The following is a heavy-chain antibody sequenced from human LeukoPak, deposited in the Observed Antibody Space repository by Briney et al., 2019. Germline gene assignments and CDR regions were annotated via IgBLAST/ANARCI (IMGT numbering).Heavy chain of an antibody. J-gene: IGHJ4*02. CDR2: IYTSGST. CDR3: ARDVYSSSGIFDY. CDR1: GRSISSYY. V-gene: IGHV4-4*07. D-gene: IGHD6-6*01. Sequence: PSETLSLTCTDSGRSISSYYWSWIRQPAGKGLEWIGRIYTSGSTNYNPSLTSRVTMSVDTSKNQFSLKLSSVTAADTAVYYCARDVYSSSGIFDYWGQGTLVTVSS.